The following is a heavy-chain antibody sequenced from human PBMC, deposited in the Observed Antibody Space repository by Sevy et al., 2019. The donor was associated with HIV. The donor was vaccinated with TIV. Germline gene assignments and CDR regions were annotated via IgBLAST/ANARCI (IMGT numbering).Heavy chain of an antibody. CDR3: TRDPTEGIAVAGNWYDP. Sequence: GGSLRLSCKASGFTFGDYAMSWFRQAPGKGLEWVGFIRNKAYDGTTEDAASVKGRFTISRDESKRIAYLQMNSLKTEDTAVYYCTRDPTEGIAVAGNWYDPGGKGTRVTVSS. V-gene: IGHV3-49*03. J-gene: IGHJ5*02. CDR1: GFTFGDYA. CDR2: IRNKAYDGTT. D-gene: IGHD6-19*01.